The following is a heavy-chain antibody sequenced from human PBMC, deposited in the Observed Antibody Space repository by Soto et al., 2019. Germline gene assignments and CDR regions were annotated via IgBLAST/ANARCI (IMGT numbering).Heavy chain of an antibody. J-gene: IGHJ2*01. CDR1: GFTFSSYA. CDR2: ISGSGGST. V-gene: IGHV3-23*01. Sequence: GGSLRLSCAASGFTFSSYAMSWVRQAPGKGLEWVSAISGSGGSTYYADSVKGRFTISRDNSKNTLYLQMNSLRAEDTAVYYCAKDKGYGDPMYYWYFDLWGRGTLVTVSS. D-gene: IGHD4-17*01. CDR3: AKDKGYGDPMYYWYFDL.